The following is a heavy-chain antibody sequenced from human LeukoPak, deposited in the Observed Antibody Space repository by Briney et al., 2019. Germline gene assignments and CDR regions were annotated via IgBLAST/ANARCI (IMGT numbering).Heavy chain of an antibody. V-gene: IGHV3-23*01. CDR3: ARGSSAFDI. CDR1: GFTFSSHA. Sequence: PGGSLRLSCAASGFTFSSHAMSWVRQAPGKGLEWVSAITSGSGSNVYYTDSLKGRFTISRDNSKNTLYLQMNSLRAEDTAVYYCARGSSAFDIWGQGTMVTVSS. CDR2: ITSGSGSNV. D-gene: IGHD6-19*01. J-gene: IGHJ3*02.